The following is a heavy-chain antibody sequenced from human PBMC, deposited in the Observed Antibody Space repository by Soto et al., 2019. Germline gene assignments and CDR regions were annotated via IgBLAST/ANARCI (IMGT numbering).Heavy chain of an antibody. CDR1: GYTFSYCA. CDR3: ARAPSFGYIYDIDY. CDR2: STAANGHP. Sequence: ASVKVSCKASGYTFSYCARHRLRQARGQRHEWVGWSTAANGHPKYSQKFQGRVNITGDTSANTAYMELSSLRSEDMAVYYCARAPSFGYIYDIDYWGPG. D-gene: IGHD5-18*01. V-gene: IGHV1-3*01. J-gene: IGHJ4*02.